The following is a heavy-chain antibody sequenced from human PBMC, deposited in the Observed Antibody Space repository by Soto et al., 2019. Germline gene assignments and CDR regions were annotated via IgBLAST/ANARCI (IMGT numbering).Heavy chain of an antibody. D-gene: IGHD3-22*01. CDR3: ARDWRYDSSCLIDY. Sequence: GESLKISCKGSGYTFTHYWITWVRQMPGKGLEWMGRMDPSDSYINYSPSFEGHVTISLDKSINTAYLQWYSLKASDTAMYYCARDWRYDSSCLIDYWGQGTLVTVSS. CDR2: MDPSDSYI. J-gene: IGHJ4*02. V-gene: IGHV5-10-1*01. CDR1: GYTFTHYW.